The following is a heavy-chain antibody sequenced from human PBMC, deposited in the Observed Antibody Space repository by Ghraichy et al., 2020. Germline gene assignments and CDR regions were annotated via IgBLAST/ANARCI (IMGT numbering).Heavy chain of an antibody. D-gene: IGHD5-18*01. CDR3: AGGIGYNYGSSVFDY. CDR2: IFYSGTT. V-gene: IGHV4-59*01. Sequence: SETLSLTCTVSGGSISNYYWSWIRQPPGKGLEWIGYIFYSGTTNYNPSLKSRVTVSVDTSKRQFSLKLSSVTAADTAVYYCAGGIGYNYGSSVFDYWGQGTLVTVSS. J-gene: IGHJ4*02. CDR1: GGSISNYY.